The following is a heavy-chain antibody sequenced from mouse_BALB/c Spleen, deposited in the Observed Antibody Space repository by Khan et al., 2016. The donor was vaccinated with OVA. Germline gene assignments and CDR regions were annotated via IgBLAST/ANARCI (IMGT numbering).Heavy chain of an antibody. CDR2: ISTGGNKT. D-gene: IGHD1-1*01. CDR1: GFAFSSYD. J-gene: IGHJ2*01. V-gene: IGHV5-12-1*01. Sequence: EVKLEEPGGGLVKPGGSLKLSCVASGFAFSSYDMSWVRQTSEKRLEWVAFISTGGNKTYYPDSVKGRFTISRDNAKNTLYLQMSSLKSEDTAMYYCTRPQYYDSSYYFDYWGQGTPLAVSS. CDR3: TRPQYYDSSYYFDY.